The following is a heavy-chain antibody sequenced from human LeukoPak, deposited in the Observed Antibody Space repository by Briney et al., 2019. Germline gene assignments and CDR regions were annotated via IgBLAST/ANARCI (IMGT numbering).Heavy chain of an antibody. CDR1: GFTFSSYA. D-gene: IGHD6-19*01. Sequence: PGGSLRLSCAASGFTFSSYAMSWVRQAPGKGLEWVSAISGSGGSTYYADSVKGRFTISRDNSKNSLYLQMNSLRAEDTALYYCARVVAVAGTEDHYFDYWGQGTLVTVSS. CDR2: ISGSGGST. CDR3: ARVVAVAGTEDHYFDY. V-gene: IGHV3-23*01. J-gene: IGHJ4*02.